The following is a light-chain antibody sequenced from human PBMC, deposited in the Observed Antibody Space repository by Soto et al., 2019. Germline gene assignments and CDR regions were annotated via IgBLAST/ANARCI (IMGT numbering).Light chain of an antibody. J-gene: IGLJ1*01. Sequence: QSVLTPPASFSWSPGHPITISCPGPSSDVGFYDFVSWYQHHPGKAPRLIIYEVVQRPSGVPDRFSGSKFGNTASLTVSGLQAEDEADYYCCSYAGGNNVFGTGTKV. V-gene: IGLV2-8*01. CDR1: SSDVGFYDF. CDR3: CSYAGGNNV. CDR2: EVV.